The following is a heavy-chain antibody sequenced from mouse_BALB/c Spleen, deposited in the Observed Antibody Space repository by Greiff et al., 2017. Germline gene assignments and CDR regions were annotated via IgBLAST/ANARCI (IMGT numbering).Heavy chain of an antibody. D-gene: IGHD1-1*01. CDR3: ARDPPYYYGSSYDYAMDY. CDR1: GFTFSSYG. Sequence: EVHLVESGGGLVQPGGSLKLSCAASGFTFSSYGMSWVRQTPDKRLELVATINSNGGSTYYPDSVKGRFTISRDNAKNTLYLQMSSLKSEDTAMYYCARDPPYYYGSSYDYAMDYWGQGTSVTVSS. V-gene: IGHV5-6-3*01. CDR2: INSNGGST. J-gene: IGHJ4*01.